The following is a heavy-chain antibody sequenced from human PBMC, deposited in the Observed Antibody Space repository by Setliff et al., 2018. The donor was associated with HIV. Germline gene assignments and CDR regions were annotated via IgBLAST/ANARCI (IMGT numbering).Heavy chain of an antibody. J-gene: IGHJ4*02. Sequence: PSETLSLTCAVSGGSISSSNYYWVWIRQPPGKELEWIGSLYYSGSTYYNPSLKSRVTISLDTSKNQFSLKVGSVTAADTAVYYCAAKKSGDYPFNWGQGTLVTVSS. CDR1: GGSISSSNYY. CDR3: AAKKSGDYPFN. CDR2: LYYSGST. D-gene: IGHD4-17*01. V-gene: IGHV4-39*07.